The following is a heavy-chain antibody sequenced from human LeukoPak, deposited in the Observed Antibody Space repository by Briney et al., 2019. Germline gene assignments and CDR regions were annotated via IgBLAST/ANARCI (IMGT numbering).Heavy chain of an antibody. CDR3: ARGAISSQGFDI. V-gene: IGHV1-18*01. D-gene: IGHD3-3*01. J-gene: IGHJ3*02. CDR2: INTDNGNT. Sequence: GASVKVSCKASGYTFSSYGISWVRQAPGQGLEWMGWINTDNGNTNYAQKFQGRLSMTTDTSTITAYMELRSLRSDDTAVYYCARGAISSQGFDIWGQGTMVTVSS. CDR1: GYTFSSYG.